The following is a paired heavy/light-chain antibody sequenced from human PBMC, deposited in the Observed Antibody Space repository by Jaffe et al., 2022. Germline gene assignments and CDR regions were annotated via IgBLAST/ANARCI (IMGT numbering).Heavy chain of an antibody. CDR3: ARDGFSYHYNFMDV. V-gene: IGHV1-2*06. CDR1: GYTFTGHY. Sequence: QVQLLQSGAEVEKPGASVRVSCTASGYTFTGHYIHWVRQAPGQGLEWMGRMNPNTGATDFARRFQGRVTLTRDTSISTAYMELSSLTHDDTAVYYCARDGFSYHYNFMDVWGKGTTVTVSS. CDR2: MNPNTGAT. D-gene: IGHD3-3*01. J-gene: IGHJ6*03.
Light chain of an antibody. Sequence: EIVLTQSPGTLSLSLGEGVTLYCRASQSVDSNYLAWYQQKPGQAPRLLILGASSRATGIPDRFTASGSGTDFTLTISRLEPEDFAMYYCQQYGSSLPTFGQGTKLEIK. J-gene: IGKJ2*01. V-gene: IGKV3-20*01. CDR2: GAS. CDR3: QQYGSSLPT. CDR1: QSVDSNY.